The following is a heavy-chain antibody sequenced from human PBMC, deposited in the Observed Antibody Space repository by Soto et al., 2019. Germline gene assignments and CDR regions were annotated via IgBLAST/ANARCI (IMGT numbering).Heavy chain of an antibody. J-gene: IGHJ4*02. V-gene: IGHV3-30-3*01. CDR3: ARVGYSYGYFDY. CDR1: GFTFSSYA. CDR2: ISYDGSNK. D-gene: IGHD5-18*01. Sequence: GGSLRLSCAASGFTFSSYAMHWVRQAPGKGLEWVAVISYDGSNKYYADSVKGRFTISRDNAKNSLYLQMNSLRAEDTAVYYCARVGYSYGYFDYWGQGTLVTVSS.